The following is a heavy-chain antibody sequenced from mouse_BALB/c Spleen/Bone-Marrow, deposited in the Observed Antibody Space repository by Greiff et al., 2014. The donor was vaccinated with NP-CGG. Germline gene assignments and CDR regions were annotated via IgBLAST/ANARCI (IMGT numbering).Heavy chain of an antibody. D-gene: IGHD2-4*01. V-gene: IGHV1-69*01. CDR1: GYTFTDYW. Sequence: VQLQQSGAELVMPGASVKMSCKASGYTFTDYWMHWVKQRPGQGLEWIGAIDTSDSYTSYNQKFKGKATLTVDESSSTAYMQLSNLTSEDSAVYYCARTGYDYYFDYWGQGTTLTVSS. J-gene: IGHJ2*01. CDR2: IDTSDSYT. CDR3: ARTGYDYYFDY.